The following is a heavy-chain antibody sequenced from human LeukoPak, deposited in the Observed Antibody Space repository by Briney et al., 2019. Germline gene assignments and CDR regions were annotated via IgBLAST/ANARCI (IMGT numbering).Heavy chain of an antibody. J-gene: IGHJ4*02. D-gene: IGHD2-2*01. Sequence: NPSETLSLTCTVSGGSISSYYWSWIRQPPGKGLEWIGYIYYSGSTNYNPSLKSRVTISVDTSKNQFSLKLSSVTAADTAVYYCASIVVVPAAIPFDYWGQGTLVTVSS. CDR3: ASIVVVPAAIPFDY. CDR1: GGSISSYY. CDR2: IYYSGST. V-gene: IGHV4-59*01.